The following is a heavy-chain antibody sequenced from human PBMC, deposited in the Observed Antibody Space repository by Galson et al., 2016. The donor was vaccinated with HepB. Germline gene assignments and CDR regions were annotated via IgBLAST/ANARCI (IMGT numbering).Heavy chain of an antibody. CDR1: GFTFRSHA. CDR3: AREPASFYYDSRFHPHDY. Sequence: SLRLSCAASGFTFRSHAMSWVRQAPGRGLEWVSSITAGSTSTFYADSVKGRFAMSRDNSKNTLYMQMNSLRAEDTAIYYCAREPASFYYDSRFHPHDYGGQGTLVTVSS. V-gene: IGHV3-23*01. D-gene: IGHD3-22*01. CDR2: ITAGSTST. J-gene: IGHJ4*02.